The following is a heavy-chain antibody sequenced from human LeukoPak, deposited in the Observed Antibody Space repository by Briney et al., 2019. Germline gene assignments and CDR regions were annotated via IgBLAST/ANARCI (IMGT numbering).Heavy chain of an antibody. Sequence: GGSLRLSCAASGFMFDDSAMHWVRQAPGKGLEWVSLISGDGVSTFYADSVKGRLTISRDNSKNSLSLQMDSLTTEDTALYYCAKEGYSHTSNYFDNWGQGILVTVSS. CDR2: ISGDGVST. V-gene: IGHV3-43*02. J-gene: IGHJ4*02. CDR3: AKEGYSHTSNYFDN. D-gene: IGHD2-15*01. CDR1: GFMFDDSA.